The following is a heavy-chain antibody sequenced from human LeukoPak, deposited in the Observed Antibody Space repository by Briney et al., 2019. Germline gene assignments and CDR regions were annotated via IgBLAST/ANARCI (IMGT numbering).Heavy chain of an antibody. Sequence: GGSLRLSCAASGFTVSSNYMSWVRQAPGKGLEWVSVIYSGGSTYYADSVKGRFTISRDNSKNTLYLQMNSLRAEDTAVYYCARDRGDSWFDPWGQGTLVTISS. CDR2: IYSGGST. CDR3: ARDRGDSWFDP. D-gene: IGHD6-25*01. J-gene: IGHJ5*02. CDR1: GFTVSSNY. V-gene: IGHV3-66*02.